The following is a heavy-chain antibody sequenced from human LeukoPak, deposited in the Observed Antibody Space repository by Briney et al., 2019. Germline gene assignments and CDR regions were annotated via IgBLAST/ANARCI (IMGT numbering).Heavy chain of an antibody. V-gene: IGHV3-49*04. Sequence: GGSLRLSCTASGFTFGDYAMSWVRQAPGKGLEWVGFIRSKAYGGTTEYAASVKGRFTISRDDSKSIAYLQMNSLKTEDTAVYYCTRDSGYYYDSSGNFDYWGQGTLVTVSS. CDR1: GFTFGDYA. CDR3: TRDSGYYYDSSGNFDY. J-gene: IGHJ4*02. CDR2: IRSKAYGGTT. D-gene: IGHD3-22*01.